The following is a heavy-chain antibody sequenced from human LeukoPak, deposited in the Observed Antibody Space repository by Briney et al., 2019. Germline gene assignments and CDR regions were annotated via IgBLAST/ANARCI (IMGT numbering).Heavy chain of an antibody. CDR1: GGTFSSYA. Sequence: SVKVSCKASGGTFSSYAISWVRQAPGQGLEWMGGIIPIFGTANYAQKFQGRVTITTDESTSTAYMELSSLRSEDTAVFYCASEWYSSSSRYYYFDYWGQGTLVTVSS. CDR2: IIPIFGTA. D-gene: IGHD6-6*01. J-gene: IGHJ4*02. V-gene: IGHV1-69*05. CDR3: ASEWYSSSSRYYYFDY.